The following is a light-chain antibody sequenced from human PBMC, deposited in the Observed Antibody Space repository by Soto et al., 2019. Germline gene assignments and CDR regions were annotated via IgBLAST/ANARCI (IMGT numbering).Light chain of an antibody. J-gene: IGLJ2*01. Sequence: QAVVTQPPSVSGAPGQRVTISCTGSDSNIGAGYDVHWYQHLPGTAPKLLMYGNSIRPSGVPDRFSGSRSGTSASLAITGLQAEDEAHYYCQSYDSSLSGSVVFGGGTKVTVL. V-gene: IGLV1-40*01. CDR1: DSNIGAGYD. CDR3: QSYDSSLSGSVV. CDR2: GNS.